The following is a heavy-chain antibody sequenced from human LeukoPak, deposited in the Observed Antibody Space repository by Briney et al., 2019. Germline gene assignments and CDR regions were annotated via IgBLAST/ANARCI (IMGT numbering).Heavy chain of an antibody. D-gene: IGHD1-1*01. CDR1: VDSVSTNIGA. CDR3: ARSFTTSAGAFDI. V-gene: IGHV6-1*01. CDR2: TYYGSKWFN. Sequence: SQTLSLTCDISVDSVSTNIGAWHWIRQSPSRGLEWLGRTYYGSKWFNDYALSVKSRVSINPDTSKNQFSLQLNSVTPEDTAVYYCARSFTTSAGAFDIWGQGTMVTVSS. J-gene: IGHJ3*02.